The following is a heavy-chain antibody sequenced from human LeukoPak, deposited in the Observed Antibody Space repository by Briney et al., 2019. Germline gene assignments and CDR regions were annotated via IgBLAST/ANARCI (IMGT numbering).Heavy chain of an antibody. V-gene: IGHV3-30*01. J-gene: IGHJ4*02. CDR1: GFTFSSYA. Sequence: GRSLRLSCAASGFTFSSYAMHWVRQAPGKGLEWVAVISYDGSNKYYADSVKGRFTISRDNSKNTLYLQMNSLRAEDTAVYYCTRERSGGNSEAYFDYWGQGTLVTVSS. CDR2: ISYDGSNK. D-gene: IGHD4-23*01. CDR3: TRERSGGNSEAYFDY.